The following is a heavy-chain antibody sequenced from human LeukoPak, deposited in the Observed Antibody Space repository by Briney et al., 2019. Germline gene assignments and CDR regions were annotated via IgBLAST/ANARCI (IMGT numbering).Heavy chain of an antibody. CDR1: GYTFTGYY. V-gene: IGHV1-2*02. CDR2: INPNSSGT. Sequence: GASVKVSCKASGYTFTGYYMHWVRQAPGQGLEWMGWINPNSSGTNYAQKFQGRVTITTDESTSTAYMELSSLRSEDTAVYYCARAETAVRDGYRTPYYYYYMDVWGKGTTVTVSS. J-gene: IGHJ6*03. D-gene: IGHD5-24*01. CDR3: ARAETAVRDGYRTPYYYYYMDV.